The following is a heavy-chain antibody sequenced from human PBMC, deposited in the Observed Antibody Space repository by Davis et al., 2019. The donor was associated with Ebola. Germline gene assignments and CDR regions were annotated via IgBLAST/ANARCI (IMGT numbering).Heavy chain of an antibody. D-gene: IGHD3-16*02. Sequence: ASVKVSCKASGYTFTSYGISWVRQAPGQGLEWMGWISAYNGNTNYAQKLQGRVTMTTDTSTSTAYMELRSLRSDDTAVYYCARDRSQNLREYYDYIWGSYRDNWFDPWGQGTLVTVSS. CDR3: ARDRSQNLREYYDYIWGSYRDNWFDP. CDR2: ISAYNGNT. V-gene: IGHV1-18*01. J-gene: IGHJ5*02. CDR1: GYTFTSYG.